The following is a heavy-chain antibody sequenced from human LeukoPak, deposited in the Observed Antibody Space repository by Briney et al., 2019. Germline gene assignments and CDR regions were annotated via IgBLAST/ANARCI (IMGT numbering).Heavy chain of an antibody. J-gene: IGHJ4*02. CDR1: GFTFTIFG. CDR3: TRDPPGAHFDY. D-gene: IGHD7-27*01. V-gene: IGHV3-48*01. CDR2: IDARSGIT. Sequence: GGSRRLSCAASGFTFTIFGLNWVRQAPGKGPEWVSYIDARSGITYYADSVQGRFTLSRDNARESVFLQMDSLRVDDTAVYYCTRDPPGAHFDYWGQGTLVTVSS.